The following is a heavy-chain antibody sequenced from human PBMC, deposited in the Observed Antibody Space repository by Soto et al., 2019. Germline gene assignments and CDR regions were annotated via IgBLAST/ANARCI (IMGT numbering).Heavy chain of an antibody. V-gene: IGHV3-23*01. J-gene: IGHJ4*02. CDR1: GFTFSSYA. D-gene: IGHD6-19*01. Sequence: GGSLSLSCAASGFTFSSYAMSWVRQAPGKGLEWVSAISGRGGSTYYADSVKGRFTISRDNSKNTLYLQMNSLRAEDTAVYYCASPLRRYSSGWYILDYWGQGTLVTVSS. CDR2: ISGRGGST. CDR3: ASPLRRYSSGWYILDY.